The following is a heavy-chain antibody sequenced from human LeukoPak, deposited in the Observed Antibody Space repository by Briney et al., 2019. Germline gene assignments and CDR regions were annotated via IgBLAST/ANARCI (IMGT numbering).Heavy chain of an antibody. CDR1: GFIFSNYA. D-gene: IGHD3-9*01. CDR3: AKWGDYDVLTGYYVSDF. Sequence: GGSLRLSCAASGFIFSNYAMYWVRQAPGQGLEGVSAISGRSDNTYYADSVKGRFTLSRDSSKNTLYLQMNSLRADDTAVYYCAKWGDYDVLTGYYVSDFWGQGTLVTVSS. CDR2: ISGRSDNT. J-gene: IGHJ4*02. V-gene: IGHV3-23*01.